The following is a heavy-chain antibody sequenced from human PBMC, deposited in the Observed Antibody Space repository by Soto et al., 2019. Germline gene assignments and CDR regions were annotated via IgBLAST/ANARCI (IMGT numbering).Heavy chain of an antibody. J-gene: IGHJ5*01. CDR1: GFIFSDFY. V-gene: IGHV3-11*01. CDR3: ARALFTYYHNSTGYGAAFDP. CDR2: TGCGGNTI. D-gene: IGHD3-22*01. Sequence: PGGSLRLSCAASGFIFSDFYMSWVRQAPGKGLEWVSYTGCGGNTIYYADSVKGRFTVSRDKAKNSVYLQMNSLRVEDTAVYYCARALFTYYHNSTGYGAAFDPWGQGTVVTVSS.